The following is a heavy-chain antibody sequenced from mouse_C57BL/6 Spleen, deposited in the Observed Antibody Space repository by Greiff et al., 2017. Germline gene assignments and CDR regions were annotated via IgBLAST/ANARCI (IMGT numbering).Heavy chain of an antibody. Sequence: VQLQQSGAELVRPGTSVKLSCKASGYTFTSYWMHWVKQRPGQGLEWIGVIDPSDSYTNYNQKFKGKATLTVDTSSSTAYMQLSSLTSEDSAVYYCARSTDYGSSFYYFDYWGQGTTLTVSS. J-gene: IGHJ2*01. CDR3: ARSTDYGSSFYYFDY. CDR2: IDPSDSYT. D-gene: IGHD1-1*01. V-gene: IGHV1-59*01. CDR1: GYTFTSYW.